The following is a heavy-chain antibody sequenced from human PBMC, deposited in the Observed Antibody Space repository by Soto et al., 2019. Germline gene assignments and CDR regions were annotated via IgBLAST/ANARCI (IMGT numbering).Heavy chain of an antibody. J-gene: IGHJ3*02. CDR2: ISAYNGNT. Sequence: QVPLVQSGAEVKKPGASVKVSCKASGYTFTSYGISWVRQAPGQGLEWMGWISAYNGNTNYAQKLQGRVTMTTDTSTSTANMELSSLRSVETATYYRTRVDDVVVFGASTRRLKSHDAFDMFVQGRMYTVPS. CDR3: TRVDDVVVFGASTRRLKSHDAFDM. D-gene: IGHD2-21*01. CDR1: GYTFTSYG. V-gene: IGHV1-18*01.